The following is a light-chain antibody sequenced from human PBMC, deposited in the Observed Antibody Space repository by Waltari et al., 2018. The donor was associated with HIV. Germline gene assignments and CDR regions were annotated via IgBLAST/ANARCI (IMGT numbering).Light chain of an antibody. J-gene: IGLJ2*01. CDR1: SLPKQY. CDR3: QSADSSGTYVV. CDR2: KDR. V-gene: IGLV3-25*03. Sequence: SSELTQPPSVSVSPGQTARIPCPGDSLPKQYAYWYQQKPGQAPVLGIDKDRERPSGIPERFSGSSSGTTVTLTISGVQAEDEADYYCQSADSSGTYVVFGGGTKLTVL.